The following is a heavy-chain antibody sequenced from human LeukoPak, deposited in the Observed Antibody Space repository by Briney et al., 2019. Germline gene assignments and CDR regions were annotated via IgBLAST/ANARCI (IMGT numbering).Heavy chain of an antibody. Sequence: GGSLRLSCAASGFTFSSYSMSWVRQAPGKGLEWVSSISSSSSYIYYADSLKGRFTISRDNAKNSLYLQMNSLRAEDTAVYYCAELGITMIGGVWGKGTTVTISS. D-gene: IGHD3-10*02. CDR3: AELGITMIGGV. V-gene: IGHV3-21*01. CDR1: GFTFSSYS. J-gene: IGHJ6*04. CDR2: ISSSSSYI.